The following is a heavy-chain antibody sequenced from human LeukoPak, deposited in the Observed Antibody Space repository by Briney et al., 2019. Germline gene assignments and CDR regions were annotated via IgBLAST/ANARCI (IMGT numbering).Heavy chain of an antibody. CDR1: GFTFSSYW. J-gene: IGHJ4*02. CDR3: TRWGYSYGLDY. CDR2: INSDGSST. D-gene: IGHD5-18*01. V-gene: IGHV3-74*01. Sequence: GGSLRLSCAASGFTFSSYWMHWVRQAPGKGLVWVSRINSDGSSTSYADSVKGRFTISRDNAKNTLYLQMNRLRAEDTAVYYCTRWGYSYGLDYWGQGTLVTVSS.